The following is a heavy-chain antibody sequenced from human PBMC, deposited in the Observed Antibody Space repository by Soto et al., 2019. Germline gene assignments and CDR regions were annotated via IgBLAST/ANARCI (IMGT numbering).Heavy chain of an antibody. J-gene: IGHJ6*02. D-gene: IGHD3-10*01. CDR1: GYTFTSYG. CDR2: ISAYNGST. Sequence: ASVKVSCKASGYTFTSYGISWVRQAPGQGLEWMGWISAYNGSTSYAQKFQGRVTMTRDTSTSTVYMELSSLRSEDTAVYYCARSTMVRGAALYYYYGMDVWGQGTTVTVSS. CDR3: ARSTMVRGAALYYYYGMDV. V-gene: IGHV1-18*01.